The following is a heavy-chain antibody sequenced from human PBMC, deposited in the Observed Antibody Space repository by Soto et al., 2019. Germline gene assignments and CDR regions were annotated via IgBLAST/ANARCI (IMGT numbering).Heavy chain of an antibody. J-gene: IGHJ3*01. Sequence: PGGSLRLSCAASGFTFSDYYMSWIRQAPGKGLEWISYISYSDSDISYADSMKGRFTISRDNAKNSLYLQMNSLRAEDTAMYYCARTRPYLPTDWGQGTMVTVSS. CDR2: ISYSDSDI. D-gene: IGHD1-26*01. CDR1: GFTFSDYY. CDR3: ARTRPYLPTD. V-gene: IGHV3-11*01.